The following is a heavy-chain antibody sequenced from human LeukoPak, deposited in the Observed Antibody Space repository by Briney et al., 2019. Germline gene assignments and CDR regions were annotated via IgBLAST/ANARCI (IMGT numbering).Heavy chain of an antibody. CDR1: GFSFSSYW. J-gene: IGHJ4*02. Sequence: GGSLRLSCAASGFSFSSYWRQWVRQAPGKGLLWVSRVNSDGSSTTYADSVKGRFTISRDNAKNTLYLQMNSLRAEATAVYSCARGSTQYSSGWYGLDYWGQGTLVTVSS. CDR2: VNSDGSST. CDR3: ARGSTQYSSGWYGLDY. V-gene: IGHV3-74*01. D-gene: IGHD6-19*01.